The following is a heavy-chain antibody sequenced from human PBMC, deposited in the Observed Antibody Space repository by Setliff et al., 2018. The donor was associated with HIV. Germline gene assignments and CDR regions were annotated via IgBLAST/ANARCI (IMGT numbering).Heavy chain of an antibody. J-gene: IGHJ4*02. CDR2: LYYSGSI. Sequence: PAETLSLTCNVSAASVGTGAYYWSWFRQSPGKGLEWLGYLYYSGSIDYNPSLKTRVSISIDMSKNQYSLKMSSVTAADTAVYFCARGLRTSLVFFDSWGQGILVTVSS. V-gene: IGHV4-61*08. CDR3: ARGLRTSLVFFDS. D-gene: IGHD2-8*01. CDR1: AASVGTGAYY.